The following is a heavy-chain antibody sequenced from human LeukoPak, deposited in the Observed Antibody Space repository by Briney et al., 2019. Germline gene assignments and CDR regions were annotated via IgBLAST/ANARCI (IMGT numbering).Heavy chain of an antibody. CDR1: GGSISSYY. Sequence: SETLSLTCTVSGGSISSYYWSWFRQPAGKGLEWIGRIYTSGSTNYNPSLKSRVTMSVDTSKNQFSLKLSSVTAADTAVYYCARVAGRRLYYYDSSGYVYFDYWGQGTLVTVSS. V-gene: IGHV4-4*07. D-gene: IGHD3-22*01. CDR3: ARVAGRRLYYYDSSGYVYFDY. J-gene: IGHJ4*02. CDR2: IYTSGST.